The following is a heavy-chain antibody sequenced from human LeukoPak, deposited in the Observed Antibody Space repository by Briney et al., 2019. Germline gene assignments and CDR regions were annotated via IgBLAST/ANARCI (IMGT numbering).Heavy chain of an antibody. CDR1: GGSISNSNYY. CDR2: VYYSGST. CDR3: ARRGTVVTRRWFDP. V-gene: IGHV4-39*01. Sequence: PSETLSLTCTVSGGSISNSNYYWGWIRQPPGKGLEWIGSVYYSGSTYYNPSLKSRVTISIDTSKNQFSLKLSPVTAADTAVYYCARRGTVVTRRWFDPWGQGTLVAVSS. J-gene: IGHJ5*02. D-gene: IGHD4-23*01.